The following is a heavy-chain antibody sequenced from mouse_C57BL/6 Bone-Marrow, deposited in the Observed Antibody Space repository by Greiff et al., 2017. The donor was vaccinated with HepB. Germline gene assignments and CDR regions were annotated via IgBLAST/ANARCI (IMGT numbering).Heavy chain of an antibody. D-gene: IGHD2-5*01. Sequence: QVQLQQSGAELVRPGASVTLSCKASGYTFTDYEMHWVKQTPVHGLEWIGAIDPETGGTAYNQKFKGKAILTADKSSSTAYMELRSLTSEDSAVYYCTRRLAYYSNYRYFDYWGQGTTRTVAS. CDR2: IDPETGGT. CDR3: TRRLAYYSNYRYFDY. V-gene: IGHV1-15*01. CDR1: GYTFTDYE. J-gene: IGHJ2*01.